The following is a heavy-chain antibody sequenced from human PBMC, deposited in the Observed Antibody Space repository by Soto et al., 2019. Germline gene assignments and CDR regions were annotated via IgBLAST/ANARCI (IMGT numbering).Heavy chain of an antibody. Sequence: TLSLTCAVSGGSISTAHSWSWVRQTPGKGLEWIAEIYNSGSANYNPSLKSRVTISVDKSKNQFSLKLISVTAADTAIYFCARAVALPGLFYFDYWGQGTLVTVSS. CDR3: ARAVALPGLFYFDY. CDR1: GGSISTAHS. V-gene: IGHV4-4*01. D-gene: IGHD1-1*01. J-gene: IGHJ4*02. CDR2: IYNSGSA.